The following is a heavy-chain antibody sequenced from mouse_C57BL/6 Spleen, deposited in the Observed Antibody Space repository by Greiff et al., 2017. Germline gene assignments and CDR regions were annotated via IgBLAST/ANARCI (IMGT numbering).Heavy chain of an antibody. V-gene: IGHV5-17*01. CDR2: ISSGSSTI. J-gene: IGHJ4*01. D-gene: IGHD2-1*01. CDR3: AREDYGNYDAMDY. CDR1: GFTFSDYG. Sequence: EVQVVESGGGLVKPGGSLKLSCAASGFTFSDYGMHWVRQAPEKGLEWVAYISSGSSTIYYADTVKGRFTISRDNAKNTLFLQMTSLRSEDTAMYYCAREDYGNYDAMDYWGQGTSVTVSS.